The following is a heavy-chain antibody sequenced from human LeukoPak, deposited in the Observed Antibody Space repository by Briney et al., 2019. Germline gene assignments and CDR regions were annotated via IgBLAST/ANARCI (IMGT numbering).Heavy chain of an antibody. V-gene: IGHV1-69*13. CDR3: ARLGYCSSTSCYAMIYYMDV. J-gene: IGHJ6*03. Sequence: ASVKVSCKASVGTLSSYAISWVRQAPGQRGEGMGGINPIFGTANYAKKFQGRVTIAADASTSTAYMELRSLRSEDTAVYYCARLGYCSSTSCYAMIYYMDVWGKGTTVTVSS. CDR1: VGTLSSYA. CDR2: INPIFGTA. D-gene: IGHD2-2*01.